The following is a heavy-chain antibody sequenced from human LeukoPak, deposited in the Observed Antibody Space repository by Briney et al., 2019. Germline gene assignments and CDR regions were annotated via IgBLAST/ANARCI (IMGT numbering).Heavy chain of an antibody. J-gene: IGHJ4*02. Sequence: GRSLRLSCAASGFTFSSYGMHWVRQAPGKGLEWVAVISYDGSNKYYGDSVKGRFTISRDNSKNTLYLQMNSLRAEDTAVYYCAKSIATREYFFDYWGQGTLVTVSS. CDR1: GFTFSSYG. D-gene: IGHD1-26*01. CDR2: ISYDGSNK. V-gene: IGHV3-30*18. CDR3: AKSIATREYFFDY.